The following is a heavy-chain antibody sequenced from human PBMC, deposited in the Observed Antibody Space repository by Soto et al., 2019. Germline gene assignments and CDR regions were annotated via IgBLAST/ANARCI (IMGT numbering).Heavy chain of an antibody. Sequence: GGSPGLSCAASEFTFSSESMNWFRQAPGKGLEWVSSISSSSSYIYYADSVKGRFTISRDNAKNSLYLQMNSLRAEDTAVYYCARDGNYYDSSGSYFDYWGQGT. D-gene: IGHD3-22*01. CDR3: ARDGNYYDSSGSYFDY. CDR2: ISSSSSYI. J-gene: IGHJ4*02. V-gene: IGHV3-21*01. CDR1: EFTFSSES.